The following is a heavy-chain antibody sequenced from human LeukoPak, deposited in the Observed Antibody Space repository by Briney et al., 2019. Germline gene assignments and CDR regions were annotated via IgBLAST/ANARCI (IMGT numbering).Heavy chain of an antibody. CDR1: GGSINEYY. D-gene: IGHD7-27*01. CDR2: INYSGRT. V-gene: IGHV4-59*01. CDR3: ARENWGSLGY. Sequence: SETLSLTCSVSGGSINEYYWGWIRQPPGKGLEWIGYINYSGRTNYSPSLKSRVTMSVDTSKNQFSLEMTSVTAADTAVYYCARENWGSLGYWGQGTLVIVSS. J-gene: IGHJ4*02.